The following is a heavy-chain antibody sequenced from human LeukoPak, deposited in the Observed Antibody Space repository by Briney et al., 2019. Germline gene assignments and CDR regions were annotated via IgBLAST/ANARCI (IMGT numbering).Heavy chain of an antibody. Sequence: ASVKISCKVSGYTFTDYYMHWVQQAPGKGLEWMGLVDPEDGETIYAEKFQGRVTITADTSTDTAYMELSSLRSEDTAVYYCARLRSYGYWAAFDYWGQGTLVTVSS. CDR2: VDPEDGET. CDR1: GYTFTDYY. CDR3: ARLRSYGYWAAFDY. J-gene: IGHJ4*02. D-gene: IGHD5-18*01. V-gene: IGHV1-69-2*01.